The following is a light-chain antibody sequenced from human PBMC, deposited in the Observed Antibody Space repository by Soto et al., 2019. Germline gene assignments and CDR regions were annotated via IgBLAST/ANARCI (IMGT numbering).Light chain of an antibody. V-gene: IGKV3-15*01. J-gene: IGKJ1*01. CDR3: QQYTNWPPWT. CDR2: GSS. Sequence: EIVMTQSPATLSVSPGGRATLSCRASQSVSSNLAWYQQKPGQAPRLLIYGSSTRATGIPARFSGSGSGTEFTLTISSLQSEDFAVYFCQQYTNWPPWTFXQGTKVDIK. CDR1: QSVSSN.